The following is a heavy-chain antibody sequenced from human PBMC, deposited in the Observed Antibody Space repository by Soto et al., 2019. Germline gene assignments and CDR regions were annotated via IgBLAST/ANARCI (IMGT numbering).Heavy chain of an antibody. D-gene: IGHD1-26*01. Sequence: GGSLRLSCAASGFTFSYYYMSWVRQAPGKGLEWVSYISTSGSTIYYADSVKGRFTISRDNAKNSLYLQMNSLRAEDTAVYYCXRGGAGRRSCRMGAFDIWGQGTMVTVSS. CDR3: XRGGAGRRSCRMGAFDI. J-gene: IGHJ3*02. V-gene: IGHV3-11*01. CDR2: ISTSGSTI. CDR1: GFTFSYYY.